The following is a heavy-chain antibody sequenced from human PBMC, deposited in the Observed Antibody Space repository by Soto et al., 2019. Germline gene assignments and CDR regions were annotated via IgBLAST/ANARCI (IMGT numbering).Heavy chain of an antibody. CDR2: IYHSGST. V-gene: IGHV4-31*03. CDR1: GGSISSGGYY. D-gene: IGHD2-2*02. Sequence: SETLSLTCPVSGGSISSGGYYWSWIRQHPGKGLEWIGYIYHSGSTYYNPSLRSRVTISVDTSKNQFSLKLSSVTAADTAVYYCARTGYQLLYPPEPWGQGTLVTVSS. CDR3: ARTGYQLLYPPEP. J-gene: IGHJ5*02.